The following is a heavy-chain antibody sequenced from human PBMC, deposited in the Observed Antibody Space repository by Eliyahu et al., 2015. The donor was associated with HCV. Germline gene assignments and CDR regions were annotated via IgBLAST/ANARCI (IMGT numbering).Heavy chain of an antibody. Sequence: QVQLVQSGAEVKKPGASVKVSCXASGYTFTGYYLHGLHQAPGQGLEWMGWINPNSGGTNYAQKFQGRVTMTRDTSISTAYMELSRLRSDDTAVYYCARDGDSGYDSRGNYFDYWGQGTLVTVSS. J-gene: IGHJ4*02. V-gene: IGHV1-2*02. D-gene: IGHD5-12*01. CDR3: ARDGDSGYDSRGNYFDY. CDR2: INPNSGGT. CDR1: GYTFTGYY.